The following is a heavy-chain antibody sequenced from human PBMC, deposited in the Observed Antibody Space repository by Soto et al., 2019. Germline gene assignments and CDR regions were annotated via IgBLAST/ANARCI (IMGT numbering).Heavy chain of an antibody. Sequence: QVQLQQWGAGLLTPSETLSLTCAVYGGSFSGYYWSWIRQPPGKGLEWIVEINHSGSTNYNPSLKSRVTISGDTSKNPFSLKLRSVTAADTAVYYCARTPAAAGIEGGPSWVDPWGQGTLVTVSS. CDR3: ARTPAAAGIEGGPSWVDP. CDR2: INHSGST. CDR1: GGSFSGYY. J-gene: IGHJ5*02. V-gene: IGHV4-34*01. D-gene: IGHD6-13*01.